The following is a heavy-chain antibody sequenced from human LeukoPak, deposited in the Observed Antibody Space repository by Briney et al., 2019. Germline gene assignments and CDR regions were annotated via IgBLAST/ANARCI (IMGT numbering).Heavy chain of an antibody. V-gene: IGHV3-23*01. Sequence: GVSLRLSCAASGFTFSSYAMSWVRQAPGKGLEWVSAISGSGGSTYYADSVKGRFTISRDNSKNTLYLQMNSLRAEDTAVYYCAKFQSSSSYYYFDYWGQGTLVTVSS. CDR1: GFTFSSYA. CDR2: ISGSGGST. J-gene: IGHJ4*02. D-gene: IGHD6-6*01. CDR3: AKFQSSSSYYYFDY.